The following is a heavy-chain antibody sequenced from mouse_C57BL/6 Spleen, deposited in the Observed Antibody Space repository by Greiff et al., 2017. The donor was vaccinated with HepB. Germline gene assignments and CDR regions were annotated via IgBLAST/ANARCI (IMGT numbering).Heavy chain of an antibody. CDR3: ARGGVLPLYFFDE. J-gene: IGHJ2*01. V-gene: IGHV1-69*01. CDR2: IDPSDSYT. D-gene: IGHD2-12*01. CDR1: GYTFTSYW. Sequence: QVQLQQPGAELVMPGASVKLSCKASGYTFTSYWMHWVKQRPGQGLEWIGEIDPSDSYTNYNQKFKGKSTLTVDKSSSTAYMQLSSLTSEDSAVYFCARGGVLPLYFFDEWRQGTTLTVSS.